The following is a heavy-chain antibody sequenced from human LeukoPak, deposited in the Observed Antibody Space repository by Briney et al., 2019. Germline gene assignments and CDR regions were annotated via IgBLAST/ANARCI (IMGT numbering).Heavy chain of an antibody. V-gene: IGHV1-8*01. J-gene: IGHJ5*02. CDR1: EYTFTSYD. Sequence: GASVKVSCKASEYTFTSYDINWVRQATGQGLEWMGWMNSNSGNTVYAQKFQGRVTMTRDTSISTAYMELSSLRSEDTAMYYCARKNYCSGGSCYSRGWFDPWGQGTLVTVSS. CDR2: MNSNSGNT. CDR3: ARKNYCSGGSCYSRGWFDP. D-gene: IGHD2-15*01.